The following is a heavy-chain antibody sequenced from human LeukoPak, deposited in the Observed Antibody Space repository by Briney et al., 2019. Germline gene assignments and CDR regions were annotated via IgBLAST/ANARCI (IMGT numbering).Heavy chain of an antibody. CDR2: IWYDGSNK. V-gene: IGHV3-33*01. D-gene: IGHD3-10*01. Sequence: GRSLRLSCAASGFTFSSYGMHWVRQAPGKGLEWVAGIWYDGSNKYYADSVKGRFTISRDNSKNTLYLQMNSLRAEDTAVYYCARDHYGSGSYLFDYWGQGTLVTVSS. CDR3: ARDHYGSGSYLFDY. CDR1: GFTFSSYG. J-gene: IGHJ4*02.